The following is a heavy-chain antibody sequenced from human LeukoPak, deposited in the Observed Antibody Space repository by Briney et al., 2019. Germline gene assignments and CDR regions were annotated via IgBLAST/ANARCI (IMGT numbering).Heavy chain of an antibody. CDR1: GGSINNYY. Sequence: SETLSLTCTVSGGSINNYYWSWVRQPPGKGLEWIGHIYYSGSTTYNPSLKSRVTISVDTSKNQFSLMLSSVTAADTAVYYCARRTVVLDYWGQGALVTVSS. CDR3: ARRTVVLDY. J-gene: IGHJ4*02. V-gene: IGHV4-59*08. CDR2: IYYSGST. D-gene: IGHD4-23*01.